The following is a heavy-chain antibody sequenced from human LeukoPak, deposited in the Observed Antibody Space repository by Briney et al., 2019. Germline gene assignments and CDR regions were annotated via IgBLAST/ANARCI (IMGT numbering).Heavy chain of an antibody. Sequence: GGSLSLSCAASGFTFSNYYMNWLRQAPGKGLAWVSYISGDSNTMYYADSVRGRFTISRDNAKNSLYLQLHSLRAEDTAVYYCAGDQGGGTFDIWGQGTMVTVSS. CDR1: GFTFSNYY. D-gene: IGHD3-16*01. J-gene: IGHJ3*02. CDR3: AGDQGGGTFDI. CDR2: ISGDSNTM. V-gene: IGHV3-48*01.